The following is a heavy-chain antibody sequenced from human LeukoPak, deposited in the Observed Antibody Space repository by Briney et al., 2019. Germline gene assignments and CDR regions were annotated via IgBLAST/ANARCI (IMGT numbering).Heavy chain of an antibody. CDR1: GFTFSSYG. J-gene: IGHJ4*02. Sequence: PGRSLRLSCAASGFTFSSYGMHWVRQAPGKGLEWVAVIWYDGSNKYYADSVKGRFTISRDNSKNTLYLQMNSLRAEDTAVYYCARDREGARQDLPSFFYWGQGTLVTVSS. V-gene: IGHV3-33*01. D-gene: IGHD6-6*01. CDR3: ARDREGARQDLPSFFY. CDR2: IWYDGSNK.